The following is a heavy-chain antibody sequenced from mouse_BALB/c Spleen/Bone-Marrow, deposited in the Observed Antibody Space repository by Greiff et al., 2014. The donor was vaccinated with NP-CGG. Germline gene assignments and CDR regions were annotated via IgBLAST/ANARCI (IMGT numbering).Heavy chain of an antibody. Sequence: EVKVEESXAELVRSGASVKLSCTASGFNIKDYYMHWVKQRPEQGLEWIGWIDPENGDTEYAPKFQGKATMTADTSSNTAYLQLSSLTSEDTAVYYCNARGDYDFDYFDYWGQGTTLTVSS. J-gene: IGHJ2*01. CDR3: NARGDYDFDYFDY. V-gene: IGHV14-4*02. D-gene: IGHD2-4*01. CDR1: GFNIKDYY. CDR2: IDPENGDT.